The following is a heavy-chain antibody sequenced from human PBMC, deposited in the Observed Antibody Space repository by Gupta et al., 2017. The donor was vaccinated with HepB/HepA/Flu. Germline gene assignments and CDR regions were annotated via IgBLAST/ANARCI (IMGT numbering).Heavy chain of an antibody. CDR3: AKYYFGSGSFRDYFDY. J-gene: IGHJ4*02. V-gene: IGHV3-7*01. CDR1: GFTFNRYL. D-gene: IGHD3-10*01. CDR2: IKQDGSEK. Sequence: EVQLVESGGGLVQPGGSLRLSCAASGFTFNRYLMSWARQAPGKGLEWVANIKQDGSEKYYVDSVKGRFTISRDNAKNSLYLQMNSLRAEDTAVYYCAKYYFGSGSFRDYFDYWGQGTLVTVSS.